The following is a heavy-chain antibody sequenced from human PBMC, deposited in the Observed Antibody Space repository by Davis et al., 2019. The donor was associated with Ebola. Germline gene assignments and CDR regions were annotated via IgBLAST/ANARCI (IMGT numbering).Heavy chain of an antibody. CDR1: GFTFSDYY. Sequence: GGSLRLSCAASGFTFSDYYMSWIRQAPGKGLEWLSFISPSHNTIYYADSVKGQFTISRDNAKNLLYLQMNSLRAEDTAMYYCARDIPDDFWSGYPDYWGQGTLVTVSS. V-gene: IGHV3-11*01. J-gene: IGHJ4*02. CDR2: ISPSHNTI. CDR3: ARDIPDDFWSGYPDY. D-gene: IGHD3-3*01.